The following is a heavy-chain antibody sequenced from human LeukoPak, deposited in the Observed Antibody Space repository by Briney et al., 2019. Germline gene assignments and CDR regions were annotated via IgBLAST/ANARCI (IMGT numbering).Heavy chain of an antibody. CDR1: GGSFSGYS. J-gene: IGHJ4*02. Sequence: SETLSLTCAVYGGSFSGYSWTWIRQPPGKGLEWIGRIHNSGTSYYNPSLNSRVTISLDTSKNQFSLRLSSVTAADTAMYYCAREDYYDRSGYPGYWGQGTLVTVSS. D-gene: IGHD3-22*01. CDR2: IHNSGTS. V-gene: IGHV4-34*01. CDR3: AREDYYDRSGYPGY.